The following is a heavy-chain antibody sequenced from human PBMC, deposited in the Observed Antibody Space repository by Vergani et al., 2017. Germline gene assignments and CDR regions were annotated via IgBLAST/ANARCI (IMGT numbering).Heavy chain of an antibody. D-gene: IGHD2-2*01. Sequence: QVQLVESGGGVVQPGRSLRLSCAASGFTFSSYAMHWVRQAPGKGLELVAVISYDGSNKYYADSVKGRFTISRDNSKNTLYLQMNNLRAEDTAVYYCARELLLWRLFDYWGQGTLVTVSS. CDR3: ARELLLWRLFDY. J-gene: IGHJ4*02. CDR2: ISYDGSNK. V-gene: IGHV3-30*01. CDR1: GFTFSSYA.